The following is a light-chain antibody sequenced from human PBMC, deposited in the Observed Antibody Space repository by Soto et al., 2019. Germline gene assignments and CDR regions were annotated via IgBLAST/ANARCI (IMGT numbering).Light chain of an antibody. CDR1: QSVLYSSNNKNY. CDR3: QQYYSTPPIT. Sequence: DIVMTQSPDSLAVSLGERATINCKSSQSVLYSSNNKNYLAWYQQKPGQPPKLLIYWASTRESGVPDRFSGSGSRTDFTLSISSLQAEDVAVYYCQQYYSTPPITFGRWTKVDIK. CDR2: WAS. J-gene: IGKJ3*01. V-gene: IGKV4-1*01.